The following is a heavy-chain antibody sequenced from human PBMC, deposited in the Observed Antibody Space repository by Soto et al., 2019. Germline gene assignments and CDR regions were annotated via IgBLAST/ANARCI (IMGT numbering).Heavy chain of an antibody. Sequence: GGSLRLSCAASGFTFSNYAMTWVRQAPGKGLEWVSGVTRGGSAYYADSVKGRFTISRDNSKNTVFLQMNSLRAEDTAIYYCAKDDCSICNGPAYNFDMVVWGQGTTVTVSS. V-gene: IGHV3-23*01. CDR2: VTRGGSA. CDR1: GFTFSNYA. D-gene: IGHD2-15*01. CDR3: AKDDCSICNGPAYNFDMVV. J-gene: IGHJ6*02.